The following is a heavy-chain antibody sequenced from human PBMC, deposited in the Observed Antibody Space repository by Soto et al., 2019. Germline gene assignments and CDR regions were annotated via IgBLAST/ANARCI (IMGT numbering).Heavy chain of an antibody. CDR3: ARAATGTVRDY. V-gene: IGHV3-7*01. D-gene: IGHD1-7*01. CDR2: INQDGSGK. Sequence: EVQLVESGGGLVQPGGSLRLSCAASGFTFNNYSSYWMSWVRQAPGKGLEWVANINQDGSGKYYVDFVKGRFTISRDNAMNSLYLQMNSLRAEDTAVYYCARAATGTVRDYWGQGTLVTVSS. CDR1: GFTFNNYSSYW. J-gene: IGHJ4*02.